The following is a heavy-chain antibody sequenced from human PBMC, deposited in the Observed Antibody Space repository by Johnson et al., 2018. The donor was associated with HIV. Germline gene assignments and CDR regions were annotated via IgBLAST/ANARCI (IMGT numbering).Heavy chain of an antibody. V-gene: IGHV3-66*01. Sequence: EVQLVESGGGLVQPGGSLKLSCAASGFTLSINYMSWVRQAPGKGLEWVSVIFGGGSTHYADSVKGRFTISRYNSKNTLYLQMNSLRAEDTAVYYCAKGLNYYDSSGPDAFDIWGQGTMVTVSS. CDR2: IFGGGST. CDR3: AKGLNYYDSSGPDAFDI. D-gene: IGHD3-22*01. CDR1: GFTLSINY. J-gene: IGHJ3*02.